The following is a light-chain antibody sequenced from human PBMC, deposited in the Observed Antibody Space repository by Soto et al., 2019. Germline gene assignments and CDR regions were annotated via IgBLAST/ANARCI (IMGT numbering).Light chain of an antibody. CDR3: CSYAGSSTWV. CDR2: EGS. Sequence: QSALTQPASVSGSPGQSITISCTGTSSDVGSYNLVSWYQQHPGKAPKLMIYEGSKRPSGVSNRFSGSKSANMASLTISGLQAEDEDDYYCCSYAGSSTWVFGGGTQLTVL. J-gene: IGLJ7*01. CDR1: SSDVGSYNL. V-gene: IGLV2-23*01.